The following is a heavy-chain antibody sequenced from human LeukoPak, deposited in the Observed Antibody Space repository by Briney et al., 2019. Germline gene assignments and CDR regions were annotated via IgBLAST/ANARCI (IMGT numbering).Heavy chain of an antibody. CDR1: GGSISSSSYY. Sequence: SETLSLTCTVSGGSISSSSYYWGWIRQPPGKGLEWIGSVSYSGNTYYNPSLKSRVTISVDMSKNQFSLKLSSVTAADTAVYYCARDYYGSGSYGWFDPWGQGTLVTVSS. CDR2: VSYSGNT. CDR3: ARDYYGSGSYGWFDP. J-gene: IGHJ5*02. D-gene: IGHD3-10*01. V-gene: IGHV4-39*07.